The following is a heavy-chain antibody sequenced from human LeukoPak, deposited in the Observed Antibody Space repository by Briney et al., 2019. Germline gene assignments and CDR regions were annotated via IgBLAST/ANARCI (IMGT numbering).Heavy chain of an antibody. CDR1: GFTFSSYG. V-gene: IGHV3-30*02. CDR3: ARDTGDYYDSRGYYYAGWFDP. J-gene: IGHJ5*02. CDR2: IRSDGNNK. Sequence: GGSLRLSCAASGFTFSSYGMHRVRQAPGKGLEWVAFIRSDGNNKFYADSLKGRFTVFRDNSRNNVYLQMNSLRIEDTAVYYCARDTGDYYDSRGYYYAGWFDPWGQGTLVTVSS. D-gene: IGHD3-22*01.